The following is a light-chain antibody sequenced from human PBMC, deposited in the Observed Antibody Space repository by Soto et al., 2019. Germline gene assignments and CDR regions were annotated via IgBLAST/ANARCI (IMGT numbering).Light chain of an antibody. CDR3: QQHNSYPYT. CDR2: STS. J-gene: IGKJ2*01. CDR1: QAISTF. V-gene: IGKV1-9*01. Sequence: DIQLTQSPSFLSASVGDRVTITCRASQAISTFLAWYQQKPVKAPQLLIYSTSNLHSGVPSRFSGSGSGTEFTLTVSSLQPEDFATYHCQQHNSYPYTFGQGTNLAIK.